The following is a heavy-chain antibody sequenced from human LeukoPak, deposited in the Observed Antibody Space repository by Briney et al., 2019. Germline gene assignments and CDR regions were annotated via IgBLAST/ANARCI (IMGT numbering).Heavy chain of an antibody. V-gene: IGHV3-7*01. J-gene: IGHJ4*02. D-gene: IGHD5-18*01. CDR2: IKQDGSEK. CDR3: ARHLSGITGYTYGRGIDY. Sequence: GGSLRLSCAASGFTFSDYCMSWVRQAPRKGLEWVANIKQDGSEKYYVDSVKGRFTISRDNAKTSLYLQMNSLRAEDTAVYYCARHLSGITGYTYGRGIDYWGQGTLVTVSS. CDR1: GFTFSDYC.